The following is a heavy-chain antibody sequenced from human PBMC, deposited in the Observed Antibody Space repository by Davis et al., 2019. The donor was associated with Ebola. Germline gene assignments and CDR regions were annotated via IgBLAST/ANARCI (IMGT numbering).Heavy chain of an antibody. CDR1: GFTFSSYG. D-gene: IGHD3-10*01. V-gene: IGHV3-73*01. J-gene: IGHJ6*02. CDR2: IRSKANSYAT. CDR3: TRHSPYYPNRYYYYGMDV. Sequence: GESLKISCAASGFTFSSYGMHWVRQASGKGLEWVGRIRSKANSYATAYAASVKGRFTISRDDSKNTAYLQMNSLKTEDTAVYYCTRHSPYYPNRYYYYGMDVWGQGTTVTVSS.